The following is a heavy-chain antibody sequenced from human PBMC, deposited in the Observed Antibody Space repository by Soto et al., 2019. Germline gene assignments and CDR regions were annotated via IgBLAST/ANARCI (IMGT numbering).Heavy chain of an antibody. Sequence: SPTLSLPCAISGDSVSSNSAAWNWIRQSPSRGLEWLGRTYYRSKWYNDYAVSVKSRITINPDTSKNQFSLQLNSVTPEDTAVYYCARARQQLVARAGGELDYWGQGTLVTVSS. CDR3: ARARQQLVARAGGELDY. V-gene: IGHV6-1*01. CDR2: TYYRSKWYN. D-gene: IGHD6-13*01. CDR1: GDSVSSNSAA. J-gene: IGHJ4*02.